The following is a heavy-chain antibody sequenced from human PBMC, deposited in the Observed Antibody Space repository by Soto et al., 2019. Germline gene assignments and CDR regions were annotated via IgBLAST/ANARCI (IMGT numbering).Heavy chain of an antibody. Sequence: QVQLQQWGAGLLKPSETLSLTCAVYGGSFSGYYWSWIRQPPGKGLEWIGEINHSGSTNYNPSLKSRVTISVDRSKNQFSLKLSSVTAADTAVYYCARVRGTMVRGVIIPDAFDIRGQGTMVTVSS. D-gene: IGHD3-10*01. J-gene: IGHJ3*02. V-gene: IGHV4-34*01. CDR2: INHSGST. CDR3: ARVRGTMVRGVIIPDAFDI. CDR1: GGSFSGYY.